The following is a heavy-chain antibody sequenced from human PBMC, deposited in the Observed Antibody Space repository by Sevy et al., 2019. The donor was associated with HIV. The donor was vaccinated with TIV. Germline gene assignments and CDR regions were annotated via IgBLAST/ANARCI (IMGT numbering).Heavy chain of an antibody. CDR3: AKASSSSWYGGYFDY. D-gene: IGHD6-13*01. CDR1: GFTFSSYA. CDR2: ISGSGGGT. Sequence: GGSLRLSCAASGFTFSSYAMSWVRQAPGKGLEWVSAISGSGGGTYYADSVKGRLTISRDNSKKTLYLQMNSLRAEDTAVYYCAKASSSSWYGGYFDYWGQGTLVTVSS. V-gene: IGHV3-23*01. J-gene: IGHJ4*02.